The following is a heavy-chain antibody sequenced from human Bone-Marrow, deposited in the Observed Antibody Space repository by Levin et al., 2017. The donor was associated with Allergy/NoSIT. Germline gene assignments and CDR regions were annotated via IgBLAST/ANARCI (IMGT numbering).Heavy chain of an antibody. CDR1: GGSISSGDYY. D-gene: IGHD5-12*01. J-gene: IGHJ4*02. V-gene: IGHV4-30-4*01. CDR3: AAFIVATIQANGNFDH. Sequence: SETLSLTCTVSGGSISSGDYYWSWIRQPPGKGLEWIGYIYYSGSTYYNPSLKSRVTISVDTSKNQFSLKLSSVTAADTAVYYCAAFIVATIQANGNFDHWGQGTLVTVSS. CDR2: IYYSGST.